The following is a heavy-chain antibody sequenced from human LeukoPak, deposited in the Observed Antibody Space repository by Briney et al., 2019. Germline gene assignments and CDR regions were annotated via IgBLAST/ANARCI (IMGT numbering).Heavy chain of an antibody. CDR3: AGRSGSYENYYFDY. D-gene: IGHD3-10*01. J-gene: IGHJ4*02. Sequence: NFQGRVTITRDTSASAAYMELSSLRSEDTAVYYCAGRSGSYENYYFDYWGQGTLVTVSS. V-gene: IGHV1-3*01.